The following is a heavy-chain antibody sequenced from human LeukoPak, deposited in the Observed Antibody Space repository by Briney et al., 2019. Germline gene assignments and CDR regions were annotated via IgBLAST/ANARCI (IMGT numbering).Heavy chain of an antibody. Sequence: ASVKVSCKASGGTFSSYAISWVRQAPGQGLEWMGGIIPIFGTANYAQKFQGRVTITADESTSTAYMELSSLRSEGTAVYYCARGRSSSSGNNWFDPWGQGTMVTVSS. D-gene: IGHD6-6*01. J-gene: IGHJ5*02. CDR2: IIPIFGTA. V-gene: IGHV1-69*13. CDR3: ARGRSSSSGNNWFDP. CDR1: GGTFSSYA.